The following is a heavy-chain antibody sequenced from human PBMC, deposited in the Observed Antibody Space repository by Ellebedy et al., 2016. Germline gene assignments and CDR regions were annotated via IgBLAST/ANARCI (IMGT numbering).Heavy chain of an antibody. J-gene: IGHJ4*02. CDR2: ISSSSSYI. V-gene: IGHV3-21*01. Sequence: GESLKISCAASGFTFSSYSMNWVRQAPGKGLEWVSSISSSSSYIYYADSVKGRFTISRDNAKNSLYLQMNSLRAEDTAVYYCARFRGAIDYWGQGTLVTVSS. CDR1: GFTFSSYS. D-gene: IGHD3-10*01. CDR3: ARFRGAIDY.